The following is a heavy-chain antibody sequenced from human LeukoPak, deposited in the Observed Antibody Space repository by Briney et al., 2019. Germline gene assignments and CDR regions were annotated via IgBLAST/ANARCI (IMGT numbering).Heavy chain of an antibody. CDR3: ARHAVYAGSGWAFDY. CDR2: VYFSGST. D-gene: IGHD6-19*01. V-gene: IGHV4-61*02. J-gene: IGHJ4*02. Sequence: SSETLSLTCSVSGVSIGNSHYYWGWIRQPAGKGLEWIGRVYFSGSTNYNPSLKSRVTISVDTSKNQFSLNLKSVTAADTAVYFCARHAVYAGSGWAFDYWGQGTLVTVFS. CDR1: GVSIGNSHYY.